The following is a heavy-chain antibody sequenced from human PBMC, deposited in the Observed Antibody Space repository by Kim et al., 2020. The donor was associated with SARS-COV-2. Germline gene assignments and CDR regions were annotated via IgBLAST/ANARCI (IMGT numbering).Heavy chain of an antibody. CDR3: ATRNYDILTGAFDS. V-gene: IGHV1-69*01. J-gene: IGHJ4*02. D-gene: IGHD3-9*01. Sequence: REFQDRFTISVDESTSTVFMELSSLTSEDTAVYFCATRNYDILTGAFDSWGQGTLVTVSS.